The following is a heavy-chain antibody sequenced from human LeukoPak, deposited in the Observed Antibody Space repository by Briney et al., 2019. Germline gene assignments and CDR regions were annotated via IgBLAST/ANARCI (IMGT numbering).Heavy chain of an antibody. CDR3: ARIPFDDSSGYRYDY. CDR2: IFSNDEK. Sequence: ESGPTLVNPTETLTLTCTVSGFSLSNARMGVSWIRQPPGKALEWLAHIFSNDEKSYSTSLKSRLTISKDTSKSQVVLTMTNMDPVDTATYYCARIPFDDSSGYRYDYWGQGTLVTVSS. V-gene: IGHV2-26*01. J-gene: IGHJ4*02. CDR1: GFSLSNARMG. D-gene: IGHD3-22*01.